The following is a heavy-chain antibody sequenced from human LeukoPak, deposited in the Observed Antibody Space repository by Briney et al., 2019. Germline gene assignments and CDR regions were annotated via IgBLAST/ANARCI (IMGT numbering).Heavy chain of an antibody. CDR2: ISGGGSST. V-gene: IGHV3-23*01. Sequence: GGSLRLSCAASGFTFSSYAMSWVRQAPGKGLEWVSAISGGGSSTYYADSVKGRFTISRDNSKNTLYLQMNSLRAEDTAIYYCARGIAAAGPYFDYWGQGTLVTVSS. J-gene: IGHJ4*02. D-gene: IGHD6-13*01. CDR3: ARGIAAAGPYFDY. CDR1: GFTFSSYA.